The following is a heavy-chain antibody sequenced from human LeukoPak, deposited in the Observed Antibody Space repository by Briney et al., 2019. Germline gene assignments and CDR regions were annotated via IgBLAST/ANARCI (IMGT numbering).Heavy chain of an antibody. CDR1: GGSFSGYY. Sequence: SETLSLTCAVYGGSFSGYYWSWIRQPPGKGLEWIGEINHSGSTNYNPSLKSRVTISVDTSKNQISLKLSSVTAADTAVYYCAREGSGGTIYYFDYWGQGTLVTVSS. D-gene: IGHD3-9*01. V-gene: IGHV4-34*01. CDR3: AREGSGGTIYYFDY. CDR2: INHSGST. J-gene: IGHJ4*02.